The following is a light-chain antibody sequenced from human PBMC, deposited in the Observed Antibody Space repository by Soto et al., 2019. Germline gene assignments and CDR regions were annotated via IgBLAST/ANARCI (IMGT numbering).Light chain of an antibody. V-gene: IGKV3-11*01. CDR2: DVS. CDR3: QQRSNWPRT. J-gene: IGKJ1*01. CDR1: QNISSY. Sequence: EIVLTQSPVTLSLSPGERATLSCRASQNISSYLIWYQRKPGQAPRLLMYDVSNRATGIPARFSGSGSGTDFTLTISSLEPEDLAVYYCQQRSNWPRTFGQGTKVDIK.